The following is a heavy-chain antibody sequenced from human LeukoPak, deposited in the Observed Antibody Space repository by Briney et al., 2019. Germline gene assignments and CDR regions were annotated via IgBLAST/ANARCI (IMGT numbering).Heavy chain of an antibody. CDR2: MNPNSGNT. CDR1: GYIFTSYD. CDR3: AHKAWEDLRGGGWFDP. J-gene: IGHJ5*02. D-gene: IGHD1-26*01. Sequence: GASVKVSCKASGYIFTSYDINWVRQATGKGLEWMGWMNPNSGNTGYAQKFQGRVTMTRNTSISTAYMELSSLRSEDTAVYYCAHKAWEDLRGGGWFDPWGQGTLVTVSS. V-gene: IGHV1-8*01.